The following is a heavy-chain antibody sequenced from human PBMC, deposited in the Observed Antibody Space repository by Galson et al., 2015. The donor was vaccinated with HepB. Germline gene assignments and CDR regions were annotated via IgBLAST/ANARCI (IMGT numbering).Heavy chain of an antibody. D-gene: IGHD2-21*02. V-gene: IGHV1-3*01. CDR2: INVGRGDT. J-gene: IGHJ4*02. CDR1: GYTFTQYV. CDR3: ARLSSYCRSADCYNPRGHFDF. Sequence: SVKVSCKAAGYTFTQYVLHWVHQAPGQRLEWMGRINVGRGDTRYSERFQDRVTITRDTSASTVDMELRSLRSEDTAVYYCARLSSYCRSADCYNPRGHFDFWGLGTLVTVSS.